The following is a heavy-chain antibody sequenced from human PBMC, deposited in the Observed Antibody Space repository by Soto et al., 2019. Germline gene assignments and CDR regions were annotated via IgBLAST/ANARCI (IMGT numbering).Heavy chain of an antibody. D-gene: IGHD4-4*01. Sequence: ASVKVSCKASGYTFTSYYMHWVRQAPGRGLEWMGIINPSGGSTTYAQKFQGRVTMTRDTSTSTVYMELSSLRSEDTAVYYCIRDSEAVTAATYYCYYMDVWGKGTTVTVSS. CDR1: GYTFTSYY. CDR3: IRDSEAVTAATYYCYYMDV. V-gene: IGHV1-46*03. J-gene: IGHJ6*03. CDR2: INPSGGST.